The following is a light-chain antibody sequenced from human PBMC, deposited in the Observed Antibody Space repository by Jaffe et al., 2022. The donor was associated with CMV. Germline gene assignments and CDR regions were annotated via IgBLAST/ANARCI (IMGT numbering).Light chain of an antibody. CDR1: QSVSSN. Sequence: EIVMTQSPATLSVSPGERATLSCRASQSVSSNLVWYQQKPGQAPRLLIYGASTRATGIPARFSGSGSGTEFTLTINNLQSEDFAVYYCQQSGNWPTTFGRGTRVEIK. CDR3: QQSGNWPTT. CDR2: GAS. V-gene: IGKV3-15*01. J-gene: IGKJ1*01.